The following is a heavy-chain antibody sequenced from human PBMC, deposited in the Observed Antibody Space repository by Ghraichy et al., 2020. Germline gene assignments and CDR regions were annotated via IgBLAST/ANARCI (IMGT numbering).Heavy chain of an antibody. Sequence: GGSLRLSCAASGFTFSSYSMNWVRQAPGKGLEWVSSISSSSSYIYYADSVKGRFTISRDNAKNSLYLQMNSLRAEDTAVYYCARVRYYDFWSGYADDAFDIWGQGTMVTVSS. CDR1: GFTFSSYS. CDR2: ISSSSSYI. J-gene: IGHJ3*02. V-gene: IGHV3-21*01. CDR3: ARVRYYDFWSGYADDAFDI. D-gene: IGHD3-3*01.